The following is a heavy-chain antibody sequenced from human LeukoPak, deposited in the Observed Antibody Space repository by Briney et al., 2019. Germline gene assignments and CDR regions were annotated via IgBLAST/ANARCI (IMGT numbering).Heavy chain of an antibody. CDR1: GFNFEDFS. CDR3: AKAFSGSYFDS. CDR2: INWRGNIA. V-gene: IGHV3-43*01. J-gene: IGHJ4*02. D-gene: IGHD1-26*01. Sequence: PGGSLRLSRAASGFNFEDFSMHWVRQAPGKGLEWVSLINWRGNIANYPDSVKGRFTISRDNSKNSLYLQMNRLTTDDTAFYYCAKAFSGSYFDSWGQGTLVTVSS.